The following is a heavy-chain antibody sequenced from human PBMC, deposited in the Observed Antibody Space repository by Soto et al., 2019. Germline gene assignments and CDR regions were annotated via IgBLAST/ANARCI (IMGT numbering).Heavy chain of an antibody. CDR2: ISWNSGSI. V-gene: IGHV3-9*01. Sequence: VGSPRISCSASGFTFDDYAMHWFRQAPGKGLEWVSGISWNSGSIGYADSVKGRFTISRDNAKNSLYLQMNSLRAEDTALYYCAKDMSTLSTGEYCYGMYGRGQRNTVTVS. CDR3: AKDMSTLSTGEYCYGMYG. CDR1: GFTFDDYA. D-gene: IGHD4-17*01. J-gene: IGHJ6*02.